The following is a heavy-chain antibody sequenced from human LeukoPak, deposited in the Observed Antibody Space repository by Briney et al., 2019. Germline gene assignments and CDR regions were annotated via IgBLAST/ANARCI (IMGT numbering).Heavy chain of an antibody. V-gene: IGHV1-46*01. J-gene: IGHJ3*02. CDR1: GYTFTSYY. D-gene: IGHD2-15*01. CDR2: INPSGGST. Sequence: GASVKVSCKASGYTFTSYYMHWVRQAPGQGLEWMGIINPSGGSTSYAQKFQGRVTMTRGTSTSTVYMELSSLRSEDTAVYYCARNAVVVGSAFDIWGQGTMVTVSS. CDR3: ARNAVVVGSAFDI.